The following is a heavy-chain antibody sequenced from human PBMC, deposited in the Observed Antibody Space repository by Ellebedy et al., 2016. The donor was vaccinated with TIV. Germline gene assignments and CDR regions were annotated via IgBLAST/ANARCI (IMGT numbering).Heavy chain of an antibody. D-gene: IGHD4-17*01. CDR3: ARWGGVTTVTAYFDY. Sequence: AASVKVSCKASGYTFTSYYMHWVRQAPGLGLEWMGIINPSGGSTSYAQKFQGRVTMTRDTSTSTVYMELSSLRSEDTAVYYCARWGGVTTVTAYFDYWGQGTLVTVSS. V-gene: IGHV1-46*01. CDR2: INPSGGST. CDR1: GYTFTSYY. J-gene: IGHJ4*02.